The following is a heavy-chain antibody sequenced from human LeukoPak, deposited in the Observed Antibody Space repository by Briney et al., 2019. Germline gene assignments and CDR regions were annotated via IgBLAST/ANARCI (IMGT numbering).Heavy chain of an antibody. D-gene: IGHD6-13*01. CDR2: ISWNSGSV. CDR1: GFTFDDYA. V-gene: IGHV3-9*01. J-gene: IGHJ5*02. Sequence: GGSLRLSCAASGFTFDDYAMHWVRQAPGKGLEWVSGISWNSGSVGYADSVKGRFTISRDNSKNTLYLQMNSLRAEDTAVYYCAKDLGAAAGTYWFDPWGQGTLVTVSS. CDR3: AKDLGAAAGTYWFDP.